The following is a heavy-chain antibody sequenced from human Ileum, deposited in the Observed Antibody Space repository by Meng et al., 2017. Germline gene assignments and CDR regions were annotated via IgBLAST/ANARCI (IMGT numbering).Heavy chain of an antibody. D-gene: IGHD1-26*01. CDR3: ARHIVGPTPGMEY. Sequence: QGELQGTGHGPVKPSGTMSLTCAGSGDSSSSSGWWSWVRQPPGKGLEWIGQIYQSGSTNYNPSLKSRVTISIDRSENQLSLKLSSVTAADTAVYYCARHIVGPTPGMEYWGQGTLVTVSS. V-gene: IGHV4-4*02. J-gene: IGHJ4*02. CDR1: GDSSSSSGW. CDR2: IYQSGST.